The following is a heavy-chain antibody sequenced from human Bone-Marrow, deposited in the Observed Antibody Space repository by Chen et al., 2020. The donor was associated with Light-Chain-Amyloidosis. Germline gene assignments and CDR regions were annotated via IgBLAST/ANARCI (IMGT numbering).Heavy chain of an antibody. D-gene: IGHD5-12*01. CDR2: IYPDDSDA. J-gene: IGHJ4*02. CDR1: GYTFPNYW. CDR3: ARRRDGYNFDY. Sequence: EVQLDQSGPEVKKPGESLKISCKGSGYTFPNYWIGWVRQMPGNGLEWMGVIYPDDSDARYSPSFEGQGTISADKSITTAYLQWRSLKASDTAMYYCARRRDGYNFDYWGQGTLVTVSS. V-gene: IGHV5-51*01.